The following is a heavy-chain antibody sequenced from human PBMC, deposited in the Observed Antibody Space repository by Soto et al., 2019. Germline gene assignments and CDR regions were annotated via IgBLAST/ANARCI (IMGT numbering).Heavy chain of an antibody. J-gene: IGHJ3*02. Sequence: PSETLSLTCTVSGGSIRNGDYYWGWIRQPPGKGLEWIGYVYYSGTTYSHPSLNSRVSISVDTSENQFSLRLTSVTAADTAVYYCARGDSTTHGDSFDIWGQGTMVTVSS. V-gene: IGHV4-30-4*01. CDR2: VYYSGTT. D-gene: IGHD6-13*01. CDR1: GGSIRNGDYY. CDR3: ARGDSTTHGDSFDI.